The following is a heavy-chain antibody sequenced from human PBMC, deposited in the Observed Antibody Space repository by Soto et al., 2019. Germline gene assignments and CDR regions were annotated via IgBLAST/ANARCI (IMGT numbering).Heavy chain of an antibody. CDR2: IYYSGST. CDR1: GGSISSGGYY. V-gene: IGHV4-31*03. CDR3: ARIVRYDMSNWFDP. D-gene: IGHD3-9*01. Sequence: QVQLQESGPGLVKPSQTLSLTCTVSGGSISSGGYYWSWIRQHPGKGLEWIGYIYYSGSTYYNPSLKSRVTIAVDTSKNQFSLKLSSVTAADTAVYYCARIVRYDMSNWFDPWGQGTLVTVSS. J-gene: IGHJ5*02.